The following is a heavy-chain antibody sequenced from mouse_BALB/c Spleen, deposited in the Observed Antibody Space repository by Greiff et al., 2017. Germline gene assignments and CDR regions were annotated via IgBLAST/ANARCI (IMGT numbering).Heavy chain of an antibody. J-gene: IGHJ4*01. V-gene: IGHV3-2*02. CDR3: ARRGGYYVLYAMDY. CDR2: ISYSGST. CDR1: GYSITSDYA. Sequence: VQLKESGPGLVKPSQSLSLTCTVTGYSITSDYAWNWIRQFPGNKLEWMGYISYSGSTSYNPSLKSRISITRDTSKNQFFLQLNSVTTEDTATYYCARRGGYYVLYAMDYWGQGTSVTVSS. D-gene: IGHD2-3*01.